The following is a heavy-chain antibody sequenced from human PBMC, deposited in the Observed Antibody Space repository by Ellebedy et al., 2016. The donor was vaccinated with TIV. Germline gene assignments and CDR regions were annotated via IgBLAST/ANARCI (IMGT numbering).Heavy chain of an antibody. CDR3: TRSVGDSSGSPF. D-gene: IGHD3-22*01. J-gene: IGHJ4*02. Sequence: PGGSLRLSCAASGFTFSNAWMSWVRQAPGKGLEWVSSISSSSSYIYYADSVKGRFAISRDNAKNSLYLEMNSLGVEDTAVYYCTRSVGDSSGSPFWGQGTLVTVSS. V-gene: IGHV3-21*01. CDR1: GFTFSNAW. CDR2: ISSSSSYI.